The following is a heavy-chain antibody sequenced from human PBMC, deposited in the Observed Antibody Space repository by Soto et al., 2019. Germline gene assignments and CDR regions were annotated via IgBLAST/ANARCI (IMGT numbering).Heavy chain of an antibody. CDR2: IYYSGNT. V-gene: IGHV4-4*02. Sequence: SETLSLTCGVSGASISSRNWWSWVRQSPAKGLEWIGNIYYSGNTFYNPSLKSRVTISVDTSKNQIYLHLSAVTAADTAIFYCASIAAPGTNQFDFWGQGTLVTVSS. CDR3: ASIAAPGTNQFDF. CDR1: GASISSRNW. J-gene: IGHJ4*02. D-gene: IGHD6-13*01.